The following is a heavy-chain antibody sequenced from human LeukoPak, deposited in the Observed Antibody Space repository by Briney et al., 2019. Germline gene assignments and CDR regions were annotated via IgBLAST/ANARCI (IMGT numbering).Heavy chain of an antibody. D-gene: IGHD2-2*01. CDR3: ARDASSSPRGRFDP. J-gene: IGHJ5*02. CDR1: GGSISSYY. Sequence: SETLSLTCTVSGGSISSYYWSWIRQPAGKGLEWIGRIYTSGSTNYNPSLKSRVTMSVDTSKNQFPLKLSSVTAADTAVYYCARDASSSPRGRFDPWGQGTLVTVSS. V-gene: IGHV4-4*07. CDR2: IYTSGST.